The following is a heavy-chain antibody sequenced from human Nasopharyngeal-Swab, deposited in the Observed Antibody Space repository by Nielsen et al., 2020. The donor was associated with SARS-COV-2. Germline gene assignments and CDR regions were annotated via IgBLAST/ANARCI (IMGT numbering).Heavy chain of an antibody. V-gene: IGHV3-33*01. CDR3: ARALGVYATLHYMDV. CDR2: IWFDGSNK. CDR1: GFTFSSYC. Sequence: GGSLRLSCAASGFTFSSYCMHWVRHALGKGLVWVAVIWFDGSNKYYAESVKGRFTISRDNSKNTLYLQMNSLRAEDTAVYYCARALGVYATLHYMDVWGKGTTVTVSS. D-gene: IGHD2-8*02. J-gene: IGHJ6*03.